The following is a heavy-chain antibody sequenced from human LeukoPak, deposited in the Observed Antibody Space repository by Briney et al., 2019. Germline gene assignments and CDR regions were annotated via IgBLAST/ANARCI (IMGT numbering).Heavy chain of an antibody. CDR1: GYSISSGYY. CDR3: ARMADYDRSGYDAFEI. J-gene: IGHJ3*02. D-gene: IGHD3-22*01. Sequence: SETLSLTCTVSGYSISSGYYWGWIRQPPGKGLEWIGYIYKSETTNYNPSLTGRVTMSLDTPKNQISMKLRSVTAADTAVYYCARMADYDRSGYDAFEIWGLGTLVTVSS. CDR2: IYKSETT. V-gene: IGHV4-38-2*02.